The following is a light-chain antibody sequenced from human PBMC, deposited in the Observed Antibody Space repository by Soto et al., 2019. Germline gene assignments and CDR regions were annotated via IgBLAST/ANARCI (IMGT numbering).Light chain of an antibody. CDR3: QQYYSTLRT. V-gene: IGKV4-1*01. CDR1: QSVLYSSNNKHY. CDR2: WAS. J-gene: IGKJ1*01. Sequence: DIVMTQSPDSLAVSLGERATINCKSSQSVLYSSNNKHYLAWYQQKPGQPPKLLIYWASTRESGVPDRFSGSGSGTDFTLTISSLQDEDVAVYYCQQYYSTLRTFGQGTKVEIK.